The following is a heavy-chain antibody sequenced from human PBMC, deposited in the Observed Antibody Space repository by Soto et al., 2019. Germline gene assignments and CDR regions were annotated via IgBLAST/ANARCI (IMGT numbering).Heavy chain of an antibody. V-gene: IGHV3-48*01. CDR1: GFTFSSYS. CDR2: ISSSSSTI. D-gene: IGHD3-3*01. Sequence: GGSLRLSCAASGFTFSSYSMNWVRQAPGKGLEWVSYISSSSSTINYAESVKGRFTISRDNAKNSLYLQMNSLRAEDTAVYYCAGGLLRGPLDYCGPGTLVTVS. CDR3: AGGLLRGPLDY. J-gene: IGHJ4*02.